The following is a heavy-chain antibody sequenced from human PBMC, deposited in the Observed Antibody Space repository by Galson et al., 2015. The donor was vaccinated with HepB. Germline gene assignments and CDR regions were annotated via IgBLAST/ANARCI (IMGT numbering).Heavy chain of an antibody. CDR3: ATDRERWLQFPFDY. CDR1: GFTFSSYA. CDR2: VSGGGGNT. V-gene: IGHV3-23*01. J-gene: IGHJ4*02. D-gene: IGHD5-24*01. Sequence: SLRLSCAASGFTFSSYAMSWVRQTPGKGLEWVSVVSGGGGNTYYADSVKGRFTMSRDNSRNTVYLQMNSLRAEDTAIYYCATDRERWLQFPFDYWGQGTLVTVSS.